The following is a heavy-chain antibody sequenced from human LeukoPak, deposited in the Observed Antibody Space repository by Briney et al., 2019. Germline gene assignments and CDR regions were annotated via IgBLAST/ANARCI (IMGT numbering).Heavy chain of an antibody. J-gene: IGHJ5*02. CDR3: ARVLGGKSSGFPNR. V-gene: IGHV3-30-3*01. Sequence: GGSLRLSCAASGFTFSSYAMHWVRQAPGKGLEWVAVISYDGSNKYYADSVKGRFTISRDNSKNTLYLQMNSLRAEDTAVYYCARVLGGKSSGFPNRWGQGTLVTVSS. CDR2: ISYDGSNK. D-gene: IGHD6-19*01. CDR1: GFTFSSYA.